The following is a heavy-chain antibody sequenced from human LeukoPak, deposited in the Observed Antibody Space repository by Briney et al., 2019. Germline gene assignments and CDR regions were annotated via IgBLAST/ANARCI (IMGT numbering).Heavy chain of an antibody. D-gene: IGHD3-22*01. Sequence: GASVKVSCKASGGTFSSYAISWVRQAPGQGLELMGRIIPILGIANYPQKFQGRVTITADKSTSTAYMELSSLRSEDTAVYYCARDPVSHYDSSGYEAAKDYWGQGTLVTVSS. CDR2: IIPILGIA. CDR3: ARDPVSHYDSSGYEAAKDY. CDR1: GGTFSSYA. J-gene: IGHJ4*02. V-gene: IGHV1-69*04.